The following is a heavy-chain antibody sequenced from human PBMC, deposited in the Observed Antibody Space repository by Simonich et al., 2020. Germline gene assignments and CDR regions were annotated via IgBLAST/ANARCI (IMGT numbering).Heavy chain of an antibody. Sequence: EVQLVESGGGLVKPGGSLRLSCAASGFTFSSYSMNWVRQAPGKGLEWGSSISSSSSYIYYADSGKGRFTISRDNAKNSLYLQMNSLRAEETAVYYCARWIAVAGTGAYGMDVWGQGTTVTVSS. D-gene: IGHD6-19*01. CDR3: ARWIAVAGTGAYGMDV. V-gene: IGHV3-21*01. J-gene: IGHJ6*02. CDR2: ISSSSSYI. CDR1: GFTFSSYS.